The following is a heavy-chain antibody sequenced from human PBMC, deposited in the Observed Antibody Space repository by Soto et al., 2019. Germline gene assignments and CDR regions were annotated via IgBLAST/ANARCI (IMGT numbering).Heavy chain of an antibody. Sequence: SGGSLRLSCAASGFTLEDYTMHWVRQAPGKGLEWVSLISWDGGSTYYADSVKGRFTISRDNSKNSLYLQMNSLRTEDTALYYCAKDIGLSYYYYYGMDVWGQGTTVTVSS. CDR1: GFTLEDYT. CDR2: ISWDGGST. V-gene: IGHV3-43*01. D-gene: IGHD3-16*02. CDR3: AKDIGLSYYYYYGMDV. J-gene: IGHJ6*02.